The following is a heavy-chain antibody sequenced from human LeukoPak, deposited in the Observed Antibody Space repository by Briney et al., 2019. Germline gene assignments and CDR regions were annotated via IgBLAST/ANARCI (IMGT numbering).Heavy chain of an antibody. J-gene: IGHJ5*02. Sequence: MGIIHLSDSDTRYSPSFQGQVTISADKSISTAYLQWSSLKASDTAIYYCAGARHGNTFWASWGQGTLVTVSS. CDR3: AGARHGNTFWAS. D-gene: IGHD3-3*01. CDR2: IHLSDSDT. V-gene: IGHV5-51*01.